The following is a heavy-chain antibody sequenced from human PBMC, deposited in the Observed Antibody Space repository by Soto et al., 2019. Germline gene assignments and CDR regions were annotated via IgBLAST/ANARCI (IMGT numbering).Heavy chain of an antibody. J-gene: IGHJ6*02. CDR2: INAGNGNT. D-gene: IGHD3-10*01. CDR3: ARDPSDYYGSGSYPEPDEHYYYYGMDV. Sequence: ASVKVSCKASGYTFTSYAMHWVRQAPGQRLEWMGWINAGNGNTKYSQKFQGRVTITRDTSASTAYMELSSLRSEDTAVYYCARDPSDYYGSGSYPEPDEHYYYYGMDVWGQGTTVTVSS. CDR1: GYTFTSYA. V-gene: IGHV1-3*01.